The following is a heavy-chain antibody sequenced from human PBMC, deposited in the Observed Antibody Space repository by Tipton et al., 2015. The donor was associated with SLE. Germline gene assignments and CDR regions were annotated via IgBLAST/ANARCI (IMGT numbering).Heavy chain of an antibody. Sequence: SLRLSCAAPGFTFSSYEMNWVRQAPGKGLEWVSYISSSGSTIYYADSVKGRFTISRDNAKNSLYLQMNSLRAEDTAVYYCARGGNSGAFDIWGQGTMVTVSS. CDR2: ISSSGSTI. CDR3: ARGGNSGAFDI. V-gene: IGHV3-48*03. J-gene: IGHJ3*02. CDR1: GFTFSSYE. D-gene: IGHD4-23*01.